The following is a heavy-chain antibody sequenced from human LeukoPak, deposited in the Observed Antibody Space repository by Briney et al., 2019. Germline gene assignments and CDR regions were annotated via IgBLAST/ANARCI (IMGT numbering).Heavy chain of an antibody. CDR2: ISAYNGNT. CDR3: ARLLAAFDI. V-gene: IGHV1-18*01. D-gene: IGHD3-10*01. Sequence: GASVTVSCKASDYTFTSYGNSWGRQAPRQGLEWMGWISAYNGNTNYAQKLQGRVTMTTDTSTSTAYMELRSLRSDDTAVYYCARLLAAFDIWGQGTMVTVSS. CDR1: DYTFTSYG. J-gene: IGHJ3*02.